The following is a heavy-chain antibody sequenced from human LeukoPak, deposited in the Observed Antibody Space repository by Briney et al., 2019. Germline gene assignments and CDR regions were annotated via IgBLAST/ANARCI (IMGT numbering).Heavy chain of an antibody. CDR3: ARRTTPRLDAFDI. CDR2: MNTDSGNT. V-gene: IGHV1-8*01. Sequence: ASVKVSCKASGYIFNRYDFNWVRHVTGPGLEWVGWMNTDSGNTGYAQKFQGRIIMSRTNSTSTVYMELSSLRSGDTAVYYCARRTTPRLDAFDIWGQGTMVTVSS. J-gene: IGHJ3*02. CDR1: GYIFNRYD. D-gene: IGHD1-14*01.